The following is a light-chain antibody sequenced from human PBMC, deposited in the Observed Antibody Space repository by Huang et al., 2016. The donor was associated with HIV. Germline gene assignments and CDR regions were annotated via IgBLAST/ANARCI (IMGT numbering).Light chain of an antibody. CDR1: QDISNY. CDR3: LQHNDFPLT. V-gene: IGKV1-17*03. CDR2: AAS. Sequence: DIQMTQSPSAMSASIGDRVIIACRAGQDISNYLAWFRQKPGKVPKRLIYAASNLEGGVPSRFSGSGSGTEFTLTISSLQPEDSATYYCLQHNDFPLTFGGGTKVEIK. J-gene: IGKJ4*01.